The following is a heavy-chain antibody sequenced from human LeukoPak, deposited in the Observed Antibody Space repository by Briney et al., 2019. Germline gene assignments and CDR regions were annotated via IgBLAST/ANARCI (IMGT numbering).Heavy chain of an antibody. CDR3: AKDNPIEKVPGLGPGS. V-gene: IGHV3-30*02. D-gene: IGHD2-2*01. J-gene: IGHJ5*02. Sequence: GGSLRLSCAASGFTFTISGMHWVRQAPGRGLEWVAFIQFHGGDIFYADSVEGRFTISRDNSKNTLYLQMNSLRPEDTAVYYCAKDNPIEKVPGLGPGSWGQGTLVTVSS. CDR2: IQFHGGDI. CDR1: GFTFTISG.